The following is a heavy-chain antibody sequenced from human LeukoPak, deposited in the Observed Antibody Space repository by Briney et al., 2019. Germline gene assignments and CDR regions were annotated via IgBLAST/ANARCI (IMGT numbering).Heavy chain of an antibody. CDR2: ISSSSTI. D-gene: IGHD3-22*01. V-gene: IGHV3-48*02. Sequence: PGGSLRLSCAASGFTFSSYSMNWVRQAPGKGLEWVSYISSSSTIYYADSVKGRFTISRDNAKNSLYLQMNSLRDEDTAVYYCARRYYYDSSDRSGSDFDYWGQGTLVTVSS. CDR1: GFTFSSYS. CDR3: ARRYYYDSSDRSGSDFDY. J-gene: IGHJ4*02.